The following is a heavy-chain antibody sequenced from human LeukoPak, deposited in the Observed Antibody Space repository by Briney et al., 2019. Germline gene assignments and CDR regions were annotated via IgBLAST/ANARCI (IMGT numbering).Heavy chain of an antibody. J-gene: IGHJ4*02. V-gene: IGHV4-39*07. CDR2: IYYSGST. CDR1: GGSISSSSYY. D-gene: IGHD6-13*01. Sequence: SETLSLTCTVSGGSISSSSYYWGWIRQPPGKGLEWIGSIYYSGSTYYNPSLKSRVTISVDTSKNQFSLKLSSVTAADTAVYYCARVILPGVAAAGLEYFDYWGQGTLVTVSS. CDR3: ARVILPGVAAAGLEYFDY.